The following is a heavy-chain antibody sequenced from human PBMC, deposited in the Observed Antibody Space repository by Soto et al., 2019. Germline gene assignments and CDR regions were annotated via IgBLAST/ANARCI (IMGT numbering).Heavy chain of an antibody. Sequence: ETLSLTCTVSGGSISISTYYWGWIRQPPGKGLEWIGSIYYSGSTYYNPSLKSRVTISVDTSKNQFSLNLNSVTAADTAVYYCARPPTASLDAFEIWGQGTMVTVSS. J-gene: IGHJ3*02. CDR1: GGSISISTYY. CDR3: ARPPTASLDAFEI. CDR2: IYYSGST. V-gene: IGHV4-39*01.